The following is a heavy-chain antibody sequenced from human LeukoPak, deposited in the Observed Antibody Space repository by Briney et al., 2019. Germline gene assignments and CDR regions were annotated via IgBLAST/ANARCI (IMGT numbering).Heavy chain of an antibody. J-gene: IGHJ4*02. CDR3: ARDALADWTYGGGDY. CDR2: IWYDGSNK. V-gene: IGHV3-33*08. Sequence: QPGGSLRLSCAASGFTFSSYGMSWVRQAPGKGLEWVAVIWYDGSNKYYADSVKGRFTISRDNSKNTLYLQMNSLRAEDTAVYYCARDALADWTYGGGDYWGQGTLVTVSS. CDR1: GFTFSSYG. D-gene: IGHD1-7*01.